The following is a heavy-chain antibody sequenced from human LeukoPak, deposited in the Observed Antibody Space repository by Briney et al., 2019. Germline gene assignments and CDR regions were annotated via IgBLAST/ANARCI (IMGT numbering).Heavy chain of an antibody. CDR1: GFTFSSYA. J-gene: IGHJ4*02. CDR2: ISGSGDST. CDR3: AKDHVLLWFGEWSFFDY. V-gene: IGHV3-23*01. D-gene: IGHD3-10*01. Sequence: GGSLRLSCAASGFTFSSYAMSWVRQAPGEWLGGVSAISGSGDSTYYADSVKGRFTISRDNSKNTLYQQMNSLRVEATDVYYCAKDHVLLWFGEWSFFDYWGQGTLVTVSS.